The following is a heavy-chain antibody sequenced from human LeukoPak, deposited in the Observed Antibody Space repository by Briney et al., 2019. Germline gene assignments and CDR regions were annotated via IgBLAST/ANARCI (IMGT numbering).Heavy chain of an antibody. CDR3: ARDVDTYYYYYGMDV. J-gene: IGHJ6*02. Sequence: GGSLRLSCAASGFTFSSYGMHWVRQAPGKGLEWVAVIWYDGSNKCYADSVKGRFTISRDNSKNTLYLQMNSLRAEDTAVYYCARDVDTYYYYYGMDVWGQGTTVTVSS. D-gene: IGHD5-18*01. CDR1: GFTFSSYG. V-gene: IGHV3-33*01. CDR2: IWYDGSNK.